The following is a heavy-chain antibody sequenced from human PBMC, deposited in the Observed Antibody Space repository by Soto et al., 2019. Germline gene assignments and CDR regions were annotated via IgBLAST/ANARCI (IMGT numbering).Heavy chain of an antibody. CDR3: ARDYDYIWGTYRHYFEY. V-gene: IGHV1-3*01. CDR1: GYTFTNYA. CDR2: INAGNGNT. D-gene: IGHD3-16*02. Sequence: QVQLVQSGAEVKKPGASVTVSCKASGYTFTNYALHWVRQAPGQRLEWMGWINAGNGNTKYSQKFQGRVTFTGDTSANTAYMEVSSLRSEDTAVYYCARDYDYIWGTYRHYFEYWGQGTLVTVSS. J-gene: IGHJ4*02.